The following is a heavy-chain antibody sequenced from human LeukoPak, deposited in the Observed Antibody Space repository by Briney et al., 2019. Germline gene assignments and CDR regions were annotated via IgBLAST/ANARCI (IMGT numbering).Heavy chain of an antibody. Sequence: SETLSLACTVSGASISSASYYWSWIRQPAGKGLEWIGRIYISGSTNYNPSLKSRVTISVDTSKNHFSLKLSSVTAADTAVYYCAREREGPYGYLDYWGQGTLVTVSS. CDR2: IYISGST. J-gene: IGHJ4*02. D-gene: IGHD4-17*01. CDR1: GASISSASYY. V-gene: IGHV4-61*02. CDR3: AREREGPYGYLDY.